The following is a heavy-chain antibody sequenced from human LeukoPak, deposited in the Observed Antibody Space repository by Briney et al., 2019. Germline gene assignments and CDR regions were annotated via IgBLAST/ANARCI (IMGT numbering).Heavy chain of an antibody. CDR2: ISGSGSST. CDR3: AKGGGIAVAGFNY. D-gene: IGHD6-19*01. CDR1: GFTFSSYA. V-gene: IGHV3-23*01. J-gene: IGHJ4*02. Sequence: GGSLRLSCAASGFTFSSYAMSWVRQAPGKGLEWVSAISGSGSSTYYADSVKGRFTISRDNSKNTLYLQMNSLRAEDTAVYYCAKGGGIAVAGFNYWGQGTLVTVSS.